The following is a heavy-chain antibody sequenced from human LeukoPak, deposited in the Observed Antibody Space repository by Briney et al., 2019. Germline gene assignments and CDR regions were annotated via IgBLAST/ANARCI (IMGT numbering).Heavy chain of an antibody. CDR1: GYSISSGYY. Sequence: SETLSLTCTVSGYSISSGYYWGWIRQPPGKGLEWIGSIYHSGSTYYNLSLKSRVTISVDTSKNQFSLKLSSVTAADTAVYYCARGGELTGDNDYWGQGTLVTVSS. CDR2: IYHSGST. J-gene: IGHJ4*02. D-gene: IGHD7-27*01. V-gene: IGHV4-38-2*02. CDR3: ARGGELTGDNDY.